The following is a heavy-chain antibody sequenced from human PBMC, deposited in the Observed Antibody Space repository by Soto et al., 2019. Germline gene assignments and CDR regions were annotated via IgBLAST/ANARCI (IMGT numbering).Heavy chain of an antibody. CDR1: GFTVNNHA. J-gene: IGHJ3*02. D-gene: IGHD3-22*01. CDR2: FAGDFINT. CDR3: AKRMGPGALYDSEPSDAFDI. V-gene: IGHV3-NL1*01. Sequence: GGSLRLSCAASGFTVNNHAMHWVRQAPGEGLEWVSGFAGDFINTRYADSVKGRFTISRDNSKNTLYLQMNSLRAEDTAVYYCAKRMGPGALYDSEPSDAFDIWGQGTMVTVS.